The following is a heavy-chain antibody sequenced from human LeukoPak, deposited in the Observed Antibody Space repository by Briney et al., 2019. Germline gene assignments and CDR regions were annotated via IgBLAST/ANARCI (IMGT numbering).Heavy chain of an antibody. Sequence: ASVKVSCKASGYTFTSYGINWVRQATGQGLEWMGWMNPNSGNTGFAQEFQGRVTMTGNASISTAYMELTSLRSEDTAVYYCARGRYGVTTSYGMDDWGQGTTVTVSS. V-gene: IGHV1-8*01. D-gene: IGHD4-11*01. CDR2: MNPNSGNT. J-gene: IGHJ6*02. CDR1: GYTFTSYG. CDR3: ARGRYGVTTSYGMDD.